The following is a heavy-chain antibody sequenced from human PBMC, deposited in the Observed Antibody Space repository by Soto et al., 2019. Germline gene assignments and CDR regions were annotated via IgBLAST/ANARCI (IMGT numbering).Heavy chain of an antibody. Sequence: QAQVVQSGAEVRKPGSSVKLSCKASEGTFNSYAIAWVRQAPGQGLEWMGGIIPYYNTLNYAQKFQDRVTITADDSTNTVYMELSSLRSDATAVYFFASGASRWYPYFFDSWAQGTLVTVSS. D-gene: IGHD6-13*01. CDR1: EGTFNSYA. CDR3: ASGASRWYPYFFDS. V-gene: IGHV1-69*01. CDR2: IIPYYNTL. J-gene: IGHJ4*02.